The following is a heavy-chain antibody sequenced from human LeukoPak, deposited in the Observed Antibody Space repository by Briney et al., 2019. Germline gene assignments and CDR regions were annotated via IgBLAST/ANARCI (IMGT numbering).Heavy chain of an antibody. D-gene: IGHD4-23*01. CDR3: AKEADYGVNSPIDY. Sequence: GGSLRLSCAASGFTFSNYAMSWVRQAPGEGLEWVSTISGSGGGTYYADSVKGRFTISRDNSKNTLYLQMNSLRAEDTAVYYCAKEADYGVNSPIDYWGQGTLVTVSS. V-gene: IGHV3-23*01. J-gene: IGHJ4*02. CDR1: GFTFSNYA. CDR2: ISGSGGGT.